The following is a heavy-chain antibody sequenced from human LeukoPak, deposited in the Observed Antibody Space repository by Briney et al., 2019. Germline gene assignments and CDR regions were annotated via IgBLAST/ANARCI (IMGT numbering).Heavy chain of an antibody. J-gene: IGHJ5*02. Sequence: SETLSLTCTVSGGSISSYYWSWIRQPPGKGLEWIGYNSYSGSTNFNPSLKSRVTISVDTSKNQFSLKLSSVTAADTAVYYCAREGTAGTNLNWFDPWGQGTLVTVSS. CDR1: GGSISSYY. V-gene: IGHV4-59*01. CDR2: NSYSGST. CDR3: AREGTAGTNLNWFDP. D-gene: IGHD1-1*01.